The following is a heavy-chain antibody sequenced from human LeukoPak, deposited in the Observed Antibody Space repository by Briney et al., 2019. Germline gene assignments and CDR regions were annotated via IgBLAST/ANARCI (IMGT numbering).Heavy chain of an antibody. D-gene: IGHD6-19*01. CDR2: TIPIFRTA. Sequence: SVKVSCKASRGTFSRYAISWVRQAGGRGLEGMGGTIPIFRTANYPQQFQGRVTITADESTSTAYMELSSLRSEDTAVYYCARDQRTAVAGEGWFDPWGQGTLVTVSS. CDR3: ARDQRTAVAGEGWFDP. CDR1: RGTFSRYA. V-gene: IGHV1-69*13. J-gene: IGHJ5*02.